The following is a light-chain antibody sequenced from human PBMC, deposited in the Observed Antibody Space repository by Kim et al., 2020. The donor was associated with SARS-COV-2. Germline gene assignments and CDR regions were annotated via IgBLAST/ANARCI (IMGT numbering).Light chain of an antibody. J-gene: IGLJ3*02. CDR3: GSYTTRSTLL. Sequence: QSALTQPASVSGSPGQSITISCTGASSDIGAYNYVSWYQQSPGNSPKLMIYDVSKRPSGVSSRFSGSKSGNTASLTISGLQADDEADYYCGSYTTRSTLLFGGGTKVTVL. CDR1: SSDIGAYNY. V-gene: IGLV2-14*01. CDR2: DVS.